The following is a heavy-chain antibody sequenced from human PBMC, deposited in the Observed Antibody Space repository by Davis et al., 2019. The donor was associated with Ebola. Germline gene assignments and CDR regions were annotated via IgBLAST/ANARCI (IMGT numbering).Heavy chain of an antibody. V-gene: IGHV3-23*01. CDR3: AKGSLYGSRSITAGVDV. CDR1: GFTFTSYS. CDR2: ISGSGTGT. D-gene: IGHD4-17*01. J-gene: IGHJ6*02. Sequence: PGGSLRPSCPASGFTFTSYSMTWVRLAPGKGLEWASGISGSGTGTYYADSVKGRFTFSRDNSKNTLYLQMNSLRAEDTAVYYCAKGSLYGSRSITAGVDVWGQGTTVTVSS.